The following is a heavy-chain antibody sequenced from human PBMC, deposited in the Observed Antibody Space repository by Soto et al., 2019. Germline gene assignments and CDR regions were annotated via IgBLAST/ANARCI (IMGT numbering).Heavy chain of an antibody. CDR2: INHSGST. CDR3: ARVMVTAAGGHQAMEFDP. CDR1: GGSFSGYY. V-gene: IGHV4-34*01. Sequence: QVQLQQWGAGLLKPSETLSLTCAVYGGSFSGYYWSWIRQPPGKGLEWIGEINHSGSTNYNPSLKSRVTISVDTSKNQFSLKLRSVTAADTAVYYCARVMVTAAGGHQAMEFDPWGQGTLVTVSS. D-gene: IGHD2-2*01. J-gene: IGHJ5*02.